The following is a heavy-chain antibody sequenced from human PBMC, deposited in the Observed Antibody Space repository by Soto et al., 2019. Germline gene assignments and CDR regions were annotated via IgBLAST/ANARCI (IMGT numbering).Heavy chain of an antibody. CDR1: GFTFSSYA. J-gene: IGHJ4*02. Sequence: PGGSLRLSCAASGFTFSSYAMSWVRQAPGKGLEWVSAISGSGGSTYYADSVKGRFTISRDNSKNTLYLQMNSLRAEDTAVYYWAVYDFGSGYPPPGLDYWGQGTLVTVSS. D-gene: IGHD3-3*01. CDR2: ISGSGGST. CDR3: AVYDFGSGYPPPGLDY. V-gene: IGHV3-23*01.